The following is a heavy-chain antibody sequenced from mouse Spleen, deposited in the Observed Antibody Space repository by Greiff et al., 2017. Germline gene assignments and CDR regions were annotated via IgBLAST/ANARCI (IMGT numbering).Heavy chain of an antibody. CDR2: ITPNYGTT. Sequence: EVQLQESGPELVKPGASVKISCKASGYSFTDYNMNWVQQSHGKSLEWIGVITPNYGTTSYNQKFKGKATLTVDHSSSTAYMQLNILTSEDSAVYYCARIGWLLGFDYWGQGTTLTGSS. D-gene: IGHD2-3*01. J-gene: IGHJ2*01. V-gene: IGHV1-39*01. CDR1: GYSFTDYN. CDR3: ARIGWLLGFDY.